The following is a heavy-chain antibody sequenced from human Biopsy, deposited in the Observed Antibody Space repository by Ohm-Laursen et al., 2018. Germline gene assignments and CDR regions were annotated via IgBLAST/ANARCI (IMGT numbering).Heavy chain of an antibody. CDR3: ARLNSGTYDASDL. V-gene: IGHV3-48*03. J-gene: IGHJ3*01. CDR1: GFAFNLYE. CDR2: IYGGGSPV. Sequence: SLRLSCSASGFAFNLYEMNWVRQAPGKGMEWTSYIYGGGSPVSYADSVEGRFTISRDNAQNSLYLHMNSLRAEDTAVYYCARLNSGTYDASDLWGQGTMVIVSS. D-gene: IGHD1-26*01.